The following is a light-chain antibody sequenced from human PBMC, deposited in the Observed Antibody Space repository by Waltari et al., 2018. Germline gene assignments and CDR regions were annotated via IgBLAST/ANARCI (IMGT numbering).Light chain of an antibody. CDR1: QSVKNN. Sequence: DIQMTQSPSTLSASVGDRVTITCRASQSVKNNLAWYQQKPGKAPKVLINKASRLESGVPSRFSGSVYGTEFTLTISSLQPDDFATYYCQEYDTLPVTFGGGTKVEIK. CDR3: QEYDTLPVT. V-gene: IGKV1-5*03. CDR2: KAS. J-gene: IGKJ4*01.